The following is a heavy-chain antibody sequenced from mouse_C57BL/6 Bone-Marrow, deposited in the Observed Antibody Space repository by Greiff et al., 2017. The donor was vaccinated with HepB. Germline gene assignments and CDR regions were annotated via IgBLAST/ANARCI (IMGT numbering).Heavy chain of an antibody. CDR3: ARSEAYYYGSSYVRRYFDV. V-gene: IGHV1-81*01. J-gene: IGHJ1*03. CDR1: GYTFTSYG. D-gene: IGHD1-1*01. CDR2: IYPRSGNT. Sequence: VQLQESGAELARPGASVKLSCKASGYTFTSYGISWVKQRTGQGLEWIGEIYPRSGNTYYNEKFKGKATLTADKSSSTAYMELRSLTSEDSAVYFCARSEAYYYGSSYVRRYFDVWGTGTTVTVSS.